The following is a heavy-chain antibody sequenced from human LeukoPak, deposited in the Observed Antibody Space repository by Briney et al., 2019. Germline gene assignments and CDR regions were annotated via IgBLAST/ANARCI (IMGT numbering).Heavy chain of an antibody. Sequence: PSETLSLTCSVSGVSISAYYWSWIRQSAGNRLERIGRIYPGEGIYATATTSYNPSFKSRVTMSGDTSKNQLSLKLSSVTAADTAVYYCARDPTTVTTIFDSWGQGILVTVSS. J-gene: IGHJ4*02. D-gene: IGHD4-11*01. CDR1: GVSISAYY. CDR2: IYPGEGIYATATT. CDR3: ARDPTTVTTIFDS. V-gene: IGHV4-4*07.